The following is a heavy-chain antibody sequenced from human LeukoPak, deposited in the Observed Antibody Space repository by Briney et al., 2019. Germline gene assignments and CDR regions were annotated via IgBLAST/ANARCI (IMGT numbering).Heavy chain of an antibody. CDR1: GFTFSNSW. D-gene: IGHD1-14*01. CDR3: ASTNTGLFDY. J-gene: IGHJ4*02. CDR2: ISAYNGNT. Sequence: PGGSLRLSCAASGFTFSNSWMSWVRQAPGKGLEWMGWISAYNGNTNYAQKLQGRVTMTTDTSTSTAYMELRSLRSDDTAVYYCASTNTGLFDYWGQGTLVTVSS. V-gene: IGHV1-18*01.